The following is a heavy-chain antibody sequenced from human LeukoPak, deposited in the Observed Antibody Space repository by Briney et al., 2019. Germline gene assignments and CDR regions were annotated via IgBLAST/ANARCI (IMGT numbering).Heavy chain of an antibody. CDR1: GGSINNYY. D-gene: IGHD4-17*01. CDR2: IYHRGST. CDR3: ARGGDYGDLRYFDY. J-gene: IGHJ4*02. Sequence: SETLSLTCTVSGGSINNYYWSWIRQPPGKGLEWIGYIYHRGSTNYNPSLKSRVTFSVDTSKNQFSLKLTSVTAADTAVYYCARGGDYGDLRYFDYWGQGTLVTVSS. V-gene: IGHV4-59*01.